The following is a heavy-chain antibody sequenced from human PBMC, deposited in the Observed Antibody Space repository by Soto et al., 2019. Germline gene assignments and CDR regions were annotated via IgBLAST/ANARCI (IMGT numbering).Heavy chain of an antibody. CDR2: IWYDGSNK. CDR1: GFTFSSYG. Sequence: GGSLRLSCAASGFTFSSYGMHWVRQAPGKGLEWVAVIWYDGSNKYYADSVKGRFTISRDNSKNTLYLQMNSLRAEDTAVYYCARDQDFGDQYYYYGMDVWGQGTTVTVSS. V-gene: IGHV3-33*01. J-gene: IGHJ6*02. CDR3: ARDQDFGDQYYYYGMDV. D-gene: IGHD3-16*01.